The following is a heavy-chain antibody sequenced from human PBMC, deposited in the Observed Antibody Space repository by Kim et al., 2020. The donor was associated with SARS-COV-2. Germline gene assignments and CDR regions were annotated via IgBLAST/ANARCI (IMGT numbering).Heavy chain of an antibody. J-gene: IGHJ6*02. CDR3: AKTVRFLGPLDYYYYGMDV. CDR1: GFTFSSYG. V-gene: IGHV3-30*18. Sequence: GGSLRLSCAASGFTFSSYGMHWVRQAPGKGLEWVAVISYDGSNKYYADSVKGRFTISRDNSKNTLYLQMNSLRAEDTAVYYCAKTVRFLGPLDYYYYGMDVWGQGTTVTVSS. D-gene: IGHD3-3*01. CDR2: ISYDGSNK.